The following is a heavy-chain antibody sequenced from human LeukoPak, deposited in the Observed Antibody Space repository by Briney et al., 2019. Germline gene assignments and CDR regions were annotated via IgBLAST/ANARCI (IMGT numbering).Heavy chain of an antibody. CDR1: GFTFSSYW. V-gene: IGHV3-74*01. D-gene: IGHD2-2*01. J-gene: IGHJ5*02. CDR2: INSDGSST. Sequence: PGGSLRLSCAASGFTFSSYWMHWVRQAPGKGLVWVSRINSDGSSTSYADSVKGRFTISRDNAKNTLYLQMSSLRAEDTAVYYCARDRYCSSTSCYAYNWFDPWGQGTLVTVSS. CDR3: ARDRYCSSTSCYAYNWFDP.